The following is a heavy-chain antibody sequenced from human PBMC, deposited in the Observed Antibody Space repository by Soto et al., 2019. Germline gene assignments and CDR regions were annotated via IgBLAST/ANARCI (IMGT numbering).Heavy chain of an antibody. CDR1: ASTFSTYV. CDR3: VTEGHSSGHAGTFQY. Sequence: QVQLVESGGGVVQPGRSLRLSWAASASTFSTYVIHWVRRAPGKGLEWVAGISVDGNSEHYAGSVKGRFTISRDNSKSTVYVQMDTLRPEDTAVYYCVTEGHSSGHAGTFQYWGQGTLVTVSS. V-gene: IGHV3-30-3*01. CDR2: ISVDGNSE. D-gene: IGHD3-22*01. J-gene: IGHJ1*01.